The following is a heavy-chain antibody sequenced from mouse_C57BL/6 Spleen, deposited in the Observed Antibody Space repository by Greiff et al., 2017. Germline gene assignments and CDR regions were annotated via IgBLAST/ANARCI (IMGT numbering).Heavy chain of an antibody. Sequence: DVKLVESGGGLVKPGGSLKLSCAASGFTFSDYGMHWVRQAPEKGLEWVAYISSGSSTIYYADTVKGRFTISRDNAKNTLFLQMTRLRSEATAMYYCAGSPDFDVWGTGTTVTVSS. J-gene: IGHJ1*03. CDR2: ISSGSSTI. CDR3: AGSPDFDV. V-gene: IGHV5-17*01. CDR1: GFTFSDYG.